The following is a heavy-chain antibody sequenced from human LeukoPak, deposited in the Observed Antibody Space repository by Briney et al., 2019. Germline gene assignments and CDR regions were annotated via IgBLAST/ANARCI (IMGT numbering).Heavy chain of an antibody. CDR1: GFTFSSYW. Sequence: PGGSLRLSCAASGFTFSSYWMHWVRQAPGKGLVWVSRINSDGSSTSYADSVKGRFTISRDNAKNTLYLQMNSLRAEDTAVYYCARVMRCSGGSRLCAFDIWGQGTMVTVSS. V-gene: IGHV3-74*01. J-gene: IGHJ3*02. D-gene: IGHD2-15*01. CDR2: INSDGSST. CDR3: ARVMRCSGGSRLCAFDI.